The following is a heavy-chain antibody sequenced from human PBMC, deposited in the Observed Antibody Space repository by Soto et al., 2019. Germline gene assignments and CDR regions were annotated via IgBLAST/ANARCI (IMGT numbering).Heavy chain of an antibody. CDR3: AGAEYRYGYCFDY. CDR1: GFTFSSYA. V-gene: IGHV3-23*01. J-gene: IGHJ4*02. CDR2: ISGSGGST. Sequence: GGTLRRSCAASGFTFSSYAMSWVRQAPGKGLEWVSAISGSGGSTHYADSVKGRFTISRDNANKLLYLQMNSLRPEDTAVYYCAGAEYRYGYCFDYLGQGTLVTVSS. D-gene: IGHD5-18*01.